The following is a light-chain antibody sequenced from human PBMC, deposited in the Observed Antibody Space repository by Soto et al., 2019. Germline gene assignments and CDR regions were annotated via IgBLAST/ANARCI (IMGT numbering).Light chain of an antibody. Sequence: DIQMTQSPSSLSASVGDRVTITCRASQSISTYLNWYQQKPGKAPNLLIYAASNLQSGVPSRVSGSGSGTDFTLTISSLQPGDFATYFCEQSYNTPHTFGQGTKLEIK. V-gene: IGKV1-39*01. CDR2: AAS. CDR1: QSISTY. CDR3: EQSYNTPHT. J-gene: IGKJ2*01.